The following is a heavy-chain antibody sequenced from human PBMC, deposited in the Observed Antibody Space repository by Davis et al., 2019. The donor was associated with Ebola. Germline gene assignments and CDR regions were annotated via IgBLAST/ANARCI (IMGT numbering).Heavy chain of an antibody. V-gene: IGHV3-7*01. CDR1: GFTFSSYG. J-gene: IGHJ6*02. Sequence: GESLKISCAASGFTFSSYGMNWVRQAPGKGLEWVANIRGDGSEQSYVDSVKGRFTISRDNAKNSLYLEMNSLRAEDTAVFYCARDRWPNLASYYGMDVWGQGTTVTVSS. D-gene: IGHD4-23*01. CDR2: IRGDGSEQ. CDR3: ARDRWPNLASYYGMDV.